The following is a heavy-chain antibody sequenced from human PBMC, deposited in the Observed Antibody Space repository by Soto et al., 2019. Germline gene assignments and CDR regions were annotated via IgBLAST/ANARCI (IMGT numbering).Heavy chain of an antibody. CDR3: ARGGYYDSSGYDAFDI. D-gene: IGHD3-22*01. J-gene: IGHJ3*02. Sequence: ASVKVSCEASGYTFTSYGISWVRQAPRQGLEWMGWISAYNGNTNYAQKLQGRVTMTTDTSTSTAYMELRRLRSDDTAVYYCARGGYYDSSGYDAFDIWGQGTMVTVSS. V-gene: IGHV1-18*01. CDR1: GYTFTSYG. CDR2: ISAYNGNT.